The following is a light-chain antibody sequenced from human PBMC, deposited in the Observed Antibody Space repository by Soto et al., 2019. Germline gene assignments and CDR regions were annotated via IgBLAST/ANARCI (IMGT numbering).Light chain of an antibody. CDR2: GTS. CDR3: MQALETPIT. Sequence: PGERATLSCRASQSVSSTYLGWYQQQPGQPPRLLMSGTSNRATGTPDRFSGSGSGADFTLKISRVEAEDVGIYYCMQALETPITFGQGTRL. V-gene: IGKV3-20*01. CDR1: QSVSSTY. J-gene: IGKJ5*01.